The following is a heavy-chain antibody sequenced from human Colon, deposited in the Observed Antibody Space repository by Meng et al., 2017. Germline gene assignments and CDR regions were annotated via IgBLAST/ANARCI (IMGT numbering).Heavy chain of an antibody. CDR1: GGTFCDYY. D-gene: IGHD3-9*01. CDR3: ARGVDWAKSGNF. V-gene: IGHV4-34*01. Sequence: QVPRPQVAAALLKLSETLSLTCAVYGGTFCDYYLTWIRQPPGKGMEWVGEINPSGSTYYSPSLQSRVTITLDTSKNQFSLTLSSMTAADTAVYYCARGVDWAKSGNFWGQGTLVTVSS. J-gene: IGHJ4*02. CDR2: INPSGST.